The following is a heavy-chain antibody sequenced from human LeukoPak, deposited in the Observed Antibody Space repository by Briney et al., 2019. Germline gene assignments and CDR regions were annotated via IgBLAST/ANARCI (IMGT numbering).Heavy chain of an antibody. Sequence: SETLSLTCTVSGYSISSGYYWGWIRQPPGKGREWIGSIYHSGSTYYNPSLKSRVTISVDTSKNQFSLKLSSVTAADTAVYYCARENSKYSSPGTFDYWGQGTLVTVSS. D-gene: IGHD6-6*01. J-gene: IGHJ4*02. CDR3: ARENSKYSSPGTFDY. CDR1: GYSISSGYY. V-gene: IGHV4-38-2*02. CDR2: IYHSGST.